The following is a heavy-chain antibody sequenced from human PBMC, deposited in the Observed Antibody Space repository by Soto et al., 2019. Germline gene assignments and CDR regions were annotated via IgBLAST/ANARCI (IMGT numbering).Heavy chain of an antibody. CDR3: ARGVSAGVDY. J-gene: IGHJ4*02. CDR1: GYSFTSLD. D-gene: IGHD1-26*01. CDR2: MEPSTGRT. Sequence: QVQLVQSGAEVREPGASVKVSCKASGYSFTSLDINWVRQTAGQGLEWMGWMEPSTGRTGYAQKFQGRVTMTRDTSINTAYRELTTLTSDDTDFYYCARGVSAGVDYWGQGTLVIVSS. V-gene: IGHV1-8*01.